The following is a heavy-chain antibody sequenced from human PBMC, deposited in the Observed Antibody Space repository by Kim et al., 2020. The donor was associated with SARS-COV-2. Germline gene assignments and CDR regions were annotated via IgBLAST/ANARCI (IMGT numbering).Heavy chain of an antibody. Sequence: GGSLRLSCAASGFTFSSYAMHWVRQAPGKGLEWVAVISYDGSNKYYADSVKGRFTISRDNSKNTLYLQMNSLRAEDTAVYYCARTLGYCSSTSCPDYWGQGTLVTVSS. CDR3: ARTLGYCSSTSCPDY. J-gene: IGHJ4*02. CDR2: ISYDGSNK. D-gene: IGHD2-2*01. V-gene: IGHV3-30*04. CDR1: GFTFSSYA.